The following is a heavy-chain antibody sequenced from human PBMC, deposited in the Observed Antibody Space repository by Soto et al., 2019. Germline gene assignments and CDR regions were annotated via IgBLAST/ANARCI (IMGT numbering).Heavy chain of an antibody. D-gene: IGHD3-22*01. CDR1: GFTFSSYA. CDR2: ISGSAATT. Sequence: EVQLLESGGGLVQPGGSLRLACAASGFTFSSYAMNWVRHAPGKGLEWVSAISGSAATTHFADSVKGRFTISRDNSKNTLYLQMNSLRAEDTAVYYCARDRSYYDSSGSYSPPYWGQGTLVTVSS. J-gene: IGHJ4*02. V-gene: IGHV3-23*01. CDR3: ARDRSYYDSSGSYSPPY.